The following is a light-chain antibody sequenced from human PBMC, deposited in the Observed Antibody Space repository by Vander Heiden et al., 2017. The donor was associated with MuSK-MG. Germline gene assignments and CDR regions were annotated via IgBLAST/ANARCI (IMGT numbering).Light chain of an antibody. CDR2: ANR. Sequence: QSVLTQPPSVSGAPGQRVTFSCTGSSSNIGAGYDVSWYHGLPGTAPKLLVDANRNRPSGVPDRFSGSVSGPSASVAIPGLQAEDEADYYCQSYDSRLSSWVFGGGTKLTVL. J-gene: IGLJ3*02. CDR1: SSNIGAGYD. CDR3: QSYDSRLSSWV. V-gene: IGLV1-40*01.